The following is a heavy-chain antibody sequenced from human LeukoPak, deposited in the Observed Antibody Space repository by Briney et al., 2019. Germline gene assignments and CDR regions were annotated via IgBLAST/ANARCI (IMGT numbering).Heavy chain of an antibody. D-gene: IGHD2-21*02. Sequence: GGSLRLSRAASGFSFGGYALHWVRQAPGKGLEWVASISWNSGDIVHADSVKGRFTISRDNAKNSLYLQMDSLRTEDTALYYCVKSGGYATAIRYFDLWGRGTLVTVSS. J-gene: IGHJ2*01. V-gene: IGHV3-9*01. CDR1: GFSFGGYA. CDR2: ISWNSGDI. CDR3: VKSGGYATAIRYFDL.